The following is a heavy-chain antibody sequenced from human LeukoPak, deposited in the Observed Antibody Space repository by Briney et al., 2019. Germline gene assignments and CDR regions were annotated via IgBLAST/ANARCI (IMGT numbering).Heavy chain of an antibody. CDR1: GGSISSSY. CDR2: IYYSGST. CDR3: ARALRYRRFPFDY. Sequence: SETLSLTCTVSGGSISSSYWSWIRQPPGKGLEWIGYIYYSGSTNYNPSLKSRVTISVDTSKNQFSLKLSSVTAADTAVYYCARALRYRRFPFDYWGQGTLVTVSS. D-gene: IGHD1-26*01. V-gene: IGHV4-59*01. J-gene: IGHJ4*02.